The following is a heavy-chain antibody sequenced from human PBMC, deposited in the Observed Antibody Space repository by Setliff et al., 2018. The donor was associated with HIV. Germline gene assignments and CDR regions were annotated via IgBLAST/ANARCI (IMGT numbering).Heavy chain of an antibody. Sequence: SETLSLTCTVSGGSISSHYWSWIRQPAGKGLEWIGHIYTSGSTNYTPSLKSRVTISVDTSTNQFSLKLSSVTAADTAVYYCARGRRSSGWYVYHWGQGTLVTVSS. CDR1: GGSISSHY. CDR2: IYTSGST. V-gene: IGHV4-4*07. CDR3: ARGRRSSGWYVYH. J-gene: IGHJ4*02. D-gene: IGHD6-19*01.